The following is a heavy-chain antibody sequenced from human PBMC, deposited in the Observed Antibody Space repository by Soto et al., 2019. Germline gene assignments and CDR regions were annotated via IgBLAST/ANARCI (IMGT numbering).Heavy chain of an antibody. CDR1: GFTFSSYD. V-gene: IGHV3-13*01. CDR3: ARDRRYCSSTSCYAFDI. D-gene: IGHD2-2*01. J-gene: IGHJ3*02. Sequence: GSLRLSCAASGFTFSSYDMHWVRQATGKGLEWVSAIGTAGDTYYPGSVKGRFTISRENAKNSLYLQMNSLRAEDTAVYYCARDRRYCSSTSCYAFDIWGQGTMVTVSS. CDR2: IGTAGDT.